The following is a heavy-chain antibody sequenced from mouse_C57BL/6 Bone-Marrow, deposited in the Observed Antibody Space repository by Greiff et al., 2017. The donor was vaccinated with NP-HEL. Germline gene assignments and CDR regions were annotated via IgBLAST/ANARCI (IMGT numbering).Heavy chain of an antibody. CDR3: ARTDYYYGSSYGYYFDY. Sequence: VQLQQSGAELVRPGTSVKMSCKASGYTFTNYWIGWAKQRPGHGLEWIGDIYPGGGYTNYNEKFKGKATLTADKSSSTAYMQFSSLTSEDSAIYYCARTDYYYGSSYGYYFDYWGQGTTLTVSS. V-gene: IGHV1-63*01. D-gene: IGHD1-1*01. CDR2: IYPGGGYT. CDR1: GYTFTNYW. J-gene: IGHJ2*01.